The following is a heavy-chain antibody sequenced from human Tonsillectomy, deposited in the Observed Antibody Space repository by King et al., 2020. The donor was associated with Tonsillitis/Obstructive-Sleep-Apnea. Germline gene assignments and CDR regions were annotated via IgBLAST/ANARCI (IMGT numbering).Heavy chain of an antibody. CDR1: GGSISSYY. CDR3: ARGYSSGWYVY. V-gene: IGHV4-59*08. Sequence: QLQESGPGLVKPSENLSLTCTVSGGSISSYYWSWIRQPPGKGLEWIGYIYYSGSTNYNPSLKSRVTISVDTYKNQFSLKLSSVTAADTAVYYCARGYSSGWYVYWGQGTLVTVSS. D-gene: IGHD6-19*01. J-gene: IGHJ4*02. CDR2: IYYSGST.